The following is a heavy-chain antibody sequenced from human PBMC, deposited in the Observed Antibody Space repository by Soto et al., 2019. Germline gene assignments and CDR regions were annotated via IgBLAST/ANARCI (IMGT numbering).Heavy chain of an antibody. D-gene: IGHD3-3*01. CDR3: AKAVYDFWSGSPDY. J-gene: IGHJ4*02. CDR1: GFTFSSYG. Sequence: PGGSLRLSCAASGFTFSSYGMHWVRQAPGKGLEWVAVISYDGSNKYYADSVKGRFTISRDNSKNTLYLQMNSLRAEDTAVYYCAKAVYDFWSGSPDYWGQGALVTVSS. V-gene: IGHV3-30*18. CDR2: ISYDGSNK.